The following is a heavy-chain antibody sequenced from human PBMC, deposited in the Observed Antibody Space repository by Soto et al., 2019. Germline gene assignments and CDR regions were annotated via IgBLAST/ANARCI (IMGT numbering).Heavy chain of an antibody. CDR2: IYYSGST. CDR3: ARETLYYYDSSGSTLFDI. J-gene: IGHJ3*02. V-gene: IGHV4-30-4*01. D-gene: IGHD3-22*01. CDR1: GGPISSGDYY. Sequence: PSETLSLTCTVSGGPISSGDYYWSWIRQPPGKGLEWIGYIYYSGSTYYNPSLKSRVTISVDTSKNQFSLKLSSVTAADTAVYYCARETLYYYDSSGSTLFDIWGQGTMVTVSS.